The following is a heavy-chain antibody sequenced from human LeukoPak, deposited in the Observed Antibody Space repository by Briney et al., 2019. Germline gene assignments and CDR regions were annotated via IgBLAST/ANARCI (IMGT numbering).Heavy chain of an antibody. CDR2: ISYDGGNK. J-gene: IGHJ4*02. CDR3: AKVGEGYYYGSGSYYDY. V-gene: IGHV3-30*18. D-gene: IGHD3-10*01. CDR1: GFTFSSYG. Sequence: GRSLRLSCAASGFTFSSYGMHWVRQAPGKGLEWVAVISYDGGNKYYADSVKGRFTISRDNSKNTLYLQMNSLRAEDTAVYYCAKVGEGYYYGSGSYYDYWGQGTLVTVSS.